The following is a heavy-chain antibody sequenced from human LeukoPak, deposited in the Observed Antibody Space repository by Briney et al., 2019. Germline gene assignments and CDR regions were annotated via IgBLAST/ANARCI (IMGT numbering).Heavy chain of an antibody. Sequence: ASVKVSCKASGYTFTGYYMHWVRQAPGQGLEWMGWINPNSGGTNYAQKFQGRVTMTRDTSISTAYMELSRLRSDDTAVYYCAREGYCSGGSCPHDAFDIWGQGTMVTVSS. V-gene: IGHV1-2*02. D-gene: IGHD2-15*01. CDR3: AREGYCSGGSCPHDAFDI. J-gene: IGHJ3*02. CDR2: INPNSGGT. CDR1: GYTFTGYY.